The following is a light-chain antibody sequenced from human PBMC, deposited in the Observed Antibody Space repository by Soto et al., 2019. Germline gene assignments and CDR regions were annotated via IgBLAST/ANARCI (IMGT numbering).Light chain of an antibody. CDR2: RNN. V-gene: IGLV1-47*01. Sequence: QSVLAQPPSASGTPGQRVTISCSGSSSNIGSNYVYWYQQLPGTAPKLLIYRNNQRPSGVPDRLSGSKSGTSASLAISGLRSEDEADYYCAAWDDSLSGHVVFGGGTQLTVL. CDR3: AAWDDSLSGHVV. J-gene: IGLJ2*01. CDR1: SSNIGSNY.